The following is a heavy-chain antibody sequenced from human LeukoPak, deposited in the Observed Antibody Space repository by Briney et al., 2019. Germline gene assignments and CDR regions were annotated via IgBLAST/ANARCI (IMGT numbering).Heavy chain of an antibody. CDR1: GFSVSGNW. CDR3: ARGSGAYGDFDY. J-gene: IGHJ4*02. Sequence: RGSLRLSCAASGFSVSGNWMHWVRQAPGKGLVWVSRINSDGSSTNYADSVRGRFTISRDNAKNTVYLQVNSLRVEDTAVYYCARGSGAYGDFDYWGQGTLVTVSS. CDR2: INSDGSST. V-gene: IGHV3-74*01. D-gene: IGHD6-19*01.